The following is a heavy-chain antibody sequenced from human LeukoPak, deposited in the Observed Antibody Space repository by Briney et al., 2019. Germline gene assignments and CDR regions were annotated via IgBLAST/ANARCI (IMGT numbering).Heavy chain of an antibody. CDR3: ARDRFSSGAAYFDD. D-gene: IGHD6-19*01. CDR2: ISYDGSNA. Sequence: GGSLRLSCAASGLTFRSSAMRWVRQAPGKGLEWVAVISYDGSNAYSADSVKGRFTISRDNSKNTLYLQMNSLRGEDTAVCYCARDRFSSGAAYFDDWGQGTLVTVSS. J-gene: IGHJ4*02. CDR1: GLTFRSSA. V-gene: IGHV3-30-3*01.